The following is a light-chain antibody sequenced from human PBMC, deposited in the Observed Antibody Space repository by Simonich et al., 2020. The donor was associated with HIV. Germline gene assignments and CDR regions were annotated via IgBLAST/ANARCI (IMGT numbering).Light chain of an antibody. J-gene: IGKJ5*01. CDR2: WAS. CDR1: QSVLYSSNNKNY. CDR3: QQYYSPPIT. V-gene: IGKV4-1*01. Sequence: DIVMTQSPDSLSVSLGERATINCKSSQSVLYSSNNKNYLAWYQQRPGQPPKLLIYWASTRESGVPDRFSGSGSGTDFTLTISTLQAEDVAVYYCQQYYSPPITFGQGTRLEI.